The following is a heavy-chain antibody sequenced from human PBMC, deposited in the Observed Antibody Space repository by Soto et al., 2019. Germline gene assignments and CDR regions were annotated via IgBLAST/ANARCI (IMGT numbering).Heavy chain of an antibody. D-gene: IGHD3-22*01. CDR1: GYTFTDYY. CDR2: INPSSGST. V-gene: IGHV1-46*04. Sequence: QVQLVQSGAEVKKPGASVKVSCKASGYTFTDYYIHWVRQAPGQGLEWMGIINPSSGSTSYSQKLQGRVPMTRDTSTSTVYMELSRLTSEDTAIYYCARMGCRYESTGPDYWGQGTLVTVSS. J-gene: IGHJ4*02. CDR3: ARMGCRYESTGPDY.